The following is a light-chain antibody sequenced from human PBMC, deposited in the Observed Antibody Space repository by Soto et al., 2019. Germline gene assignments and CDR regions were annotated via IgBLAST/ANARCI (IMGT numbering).Light chain of an antibody. CDR3: MQALQTPNT. Sequence: DIVMTQSPLSLPVTPGQPASISCRSSQSLLNSDGDNYLDWYLQRPGQSPQLLICLGSKRASGVPDMFSGSGSGTDFTLRISRVEAEDVGLYYCMQALQTPNTFGQGTRLEIK. CDR1: QSLLNSDGDNY. J-gene: IGKJ5*01. CDR2: LGS. V-gene: IGKV2-28*01.